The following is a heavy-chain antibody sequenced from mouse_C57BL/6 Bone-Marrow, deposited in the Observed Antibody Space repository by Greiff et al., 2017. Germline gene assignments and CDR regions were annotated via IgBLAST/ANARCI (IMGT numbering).Heavy chain of an antibody. CDR1: GYTFTSYW. V-gene: IGHV1-64*01. CDR2: IHPNSGST. CDR3: ASTTTVVASDY. J-gene: IGHJ2*01. Sequence: QVHVKQPGAELVKPGASVKLSCKASGYTFTSYWMHWVKQRPGQGLEWIGMIHPNSGSTNYNEKFKSKATLTVDKSSSTAYMQLSSLTSEDSAVYYCASTTTVVASDYWGQGTTLTVSS. D-gene: IGHD1-1*01.